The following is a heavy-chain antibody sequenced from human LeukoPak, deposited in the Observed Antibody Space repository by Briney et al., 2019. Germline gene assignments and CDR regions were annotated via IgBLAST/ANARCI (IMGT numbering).Heavy chain of an antibody. D-gene: IGHD2-2*01. CDR2: ISWNSGSI. J-gene: IGHJ4*02. V-gene: IGHV3-9*01. CDR3: AYRGCSSTSCYAGLGGTDY. CDR1: GLTFDDYA. Sequence: GGSLRLSCAASGLTFDDYAMHWVRQAPGKGLEWVSGISWNSGSIGYADSVKGRFTISRDNAKNSLYLQMNSLRAEDTALYYCAYRGCSSTSCYAGLGGTDYWGQGTLVSVSP.